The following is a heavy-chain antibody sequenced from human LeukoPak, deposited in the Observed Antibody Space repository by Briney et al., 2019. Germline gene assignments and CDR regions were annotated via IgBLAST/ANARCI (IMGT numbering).Heavy chain of an antibody. J-gene: IGHJ1*01. Sequence: ASVKVSCKASGYTVTSYDINWVRRATGQGLEWMGWMNPNSGDTGYAQKFQGRVTMTTDTSTSTAYMELSSLISEDTAVYYCATGGAGSIEMLFQHWGQGTLVTVSS. CDR1: GYTVTSYD. CDR2: MNPNSGDT. CDR3: ATGGAGSIEMLFQH. V-gene: IGHV1-8*01. D-gene: IGHD5-24*01.